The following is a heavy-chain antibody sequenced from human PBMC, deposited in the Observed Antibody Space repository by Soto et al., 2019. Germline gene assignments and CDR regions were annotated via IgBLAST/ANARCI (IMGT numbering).Heavy chain of an antibody. CDR3: ARGLRAPGTYYDFWSGPGGHYYYYGMDV. Sequence: ETLSLTCAVYGGSFSGYYWSWIRQPPGKGLEWIGEINHSGSTNYNPSLKSRVTISVDTSKNQFSLKLSSVTAADTAVYYCARGLRAPGTYYDFWSGPGGHYYYYGMDVWGQGTTVTVSS. J-gene: IGHJ6*02. CDR1: GGSFSGYY. CDR2: INHSGST. D-gene: IGHD3-3*01. V-gene: IGHV4-34*01.